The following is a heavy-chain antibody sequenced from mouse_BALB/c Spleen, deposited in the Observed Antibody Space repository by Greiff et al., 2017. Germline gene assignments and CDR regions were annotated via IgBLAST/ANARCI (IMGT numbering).Heavy chain of an antibody. CDR2: IDPENGNT. J-gene: IGHJ2*01. CDR1: GFNINDYY. CDR3: ARSGSSSVDY. D-gene: IGHD1-1*01. Sequence: VQLQQSGAELVRPGALVKLSCKATGFNINDYYMHWVKQRPEQGLEWIGWIDPENGNTIYDPKFQGKARITADTSSNTAYLHLSSLTSEDTAVYYCARSGSSSVDYWGQGTTLTVSS. V-gene: IGHV14-1*02.